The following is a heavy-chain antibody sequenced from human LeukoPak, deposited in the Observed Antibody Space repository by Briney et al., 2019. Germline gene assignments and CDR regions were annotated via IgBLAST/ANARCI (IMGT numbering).Heavy chain of an antibody. CDR3: ARGWASSWYYFDF. CDR2: TYDSRSS. CDR1: GGSMRNYY. V-gene: IGHV4-59*01. D-gene: IGHD2-2*01. J-gene: IGHJ4*02. Sequence: SETLSLTCAVSGGSMRNYYWSWFRHPPPKERQWIGYTYDSRSSSYNHSLSSRVSISIDTSKNQCSLNLSSVTAADTAVYYCARGWASSWYYFDFWGQGTLVTVSS.